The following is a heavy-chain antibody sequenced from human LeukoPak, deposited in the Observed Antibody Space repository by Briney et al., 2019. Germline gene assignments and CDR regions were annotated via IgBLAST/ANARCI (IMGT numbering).Heavy chain of an antibody. CDR1: GGSISGNYY. CDR3: ARQTGSGLFTLP. V-gene: IGHV4-61*02. J-gene: IGHJ4*02. D-gene: IGHD3/OR15-3a*01. CDR2: TYARGNT. Sequence: SETLSLTCTVSGGSISGNYYWSWIRQPAGKGLEWIGRTYARGNTNYNPSLKSRVTISVDTSKNQFSLRLTSVTATDTAMYYCARQTGSGLFTLPGGQGTLVTVSS.